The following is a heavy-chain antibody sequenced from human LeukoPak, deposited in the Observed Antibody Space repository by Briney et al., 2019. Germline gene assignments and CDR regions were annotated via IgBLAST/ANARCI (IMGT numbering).Heavy chain of an antibody. Sequence: PGGSLRLSCAASGFVFSSYGMHWVRQAPGKGLEWVAFIRYDGSNKYYADSVKGRFTISRDNSKNTLYLQMSSLRADDTAVYYCAKGSIVGATSWFGDAFDIWGQGTMVTVSS. V-gene: IGHV3-30*02. CDR3: AKGSIVGATSWFGDAFDI. CDR1: GFVFSSYG. CDR2: IRYDGSNK. D-gene: IGHD1-26*01. J-gene: IGHJ3*02.